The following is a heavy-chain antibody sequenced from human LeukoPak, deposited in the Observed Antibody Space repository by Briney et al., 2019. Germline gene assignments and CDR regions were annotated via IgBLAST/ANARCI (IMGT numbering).Heavy chain of an antibody. D-gene: IGHD3-22*01. Sequence: PSETLSLSCTVSGGSISSYYWSWIRQPPGKGLEWIGYIYYSGSTNYNASLKSRVTISVDTSKKRFSLKLTSVTAADTAVYYCARARNYYDSSDYYYEGDAFDIWGQGTMVTVSS. CDR2: IYYSGST. CDR3: ARARNYYDSSDYYYEGDAFDI. V-gene: IGHV4-59*01. CDR1: GGSISSYY. J-gene: IGHJ3*02.